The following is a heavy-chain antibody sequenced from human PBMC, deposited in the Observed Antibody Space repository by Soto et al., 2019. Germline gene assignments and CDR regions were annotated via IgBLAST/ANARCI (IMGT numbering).Heavy chain of an antibody. CDR3: ARDRNAAGSDY. CDR1: GFTFSDFY. D-gene: IGHD1-1*01. Sequence: QVQLVESGGGLVKPGGSLRLSCAASGFTFSDFYMSWFRQAPGKGLEWISYISSGSTKIFYADSVKGRFTVFRDNAKNSVYLQMDSLRAEDTAVYYCARDRNAAGSDYWGQGTLVTVSS. CDR2: ISSGSTKI. J-gene: IGHJ4*02. V-gene: IGHV3-11*01.